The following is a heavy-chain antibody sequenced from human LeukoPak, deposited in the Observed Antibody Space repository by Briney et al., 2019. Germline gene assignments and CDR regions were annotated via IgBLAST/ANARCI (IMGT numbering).Heavy chain of an antibody. J-gene: IGHJ2*01. V-gene: IGHV3-15*01. D-gene: IGHD3-22*01. CDR2: IKSKTDGGTT. Sequence: GGSLRLSCAASGFTFSNAWMSWVRQAPGKGLEWVGRIKSKTDGGTTDYAAPVKGRFTISRDDSKNTLYLQMNSLKTEDTAVYYCTTDCKYYYDSSGYYHINWYFDLWGRGTLVTVSS. CDR3: TTDCKYYYDSSGYYHINWYFDL. CDR1: GFTFSNAW.